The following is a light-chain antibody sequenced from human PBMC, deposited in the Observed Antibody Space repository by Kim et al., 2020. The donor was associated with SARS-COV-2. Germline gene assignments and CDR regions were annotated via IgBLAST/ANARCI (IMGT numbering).Light chain of an antibody. CDR2: LSSDGRH. V-gene: IGLV4-69*01. J-gene: IGLJ3*02. CDR1: SGHSSYA. Sequence: QLVLTQSPSASASLGASVKLTCTLNSGHSSYAIAWHQQQPEKGPRYLMKLSSDGRHTKGDGIPDRFSGSSSGAERYLTISSLQSEDEADYYCQTWGTGIQVFGGGTQLTVL. CDR3: QTWGTGIQV.